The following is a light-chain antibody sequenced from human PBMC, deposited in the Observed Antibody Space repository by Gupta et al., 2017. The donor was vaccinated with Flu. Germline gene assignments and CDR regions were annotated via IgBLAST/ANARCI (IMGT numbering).Light chain of an antibody. CDR1: QSVRSN. V-gene: IGKV3-15*01. J-gene: IGKJ5*01. CDR3: QQYNIWPPIT. Sequence: ERATLSCRASQSVRSNLAWYQQKPGQAPRLLVYGASTRATGIPARFSGSGSGTEFTLTISSLQSEDCAVYFCQQYNIWPPITFGQGTRLEI. CDR2: GAS.